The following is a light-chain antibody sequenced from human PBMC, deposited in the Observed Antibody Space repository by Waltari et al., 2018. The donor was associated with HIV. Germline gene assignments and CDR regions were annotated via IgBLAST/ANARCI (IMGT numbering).Light chain of an antibody. CDR2: EVT. Sequence: QSPLTQHPSASGSPGQSVNMSCTGAPSDIHANHFISWYQQSSGKAPKLIIFEVTKRPSGVPDRFSGSRSGNTASLIVSGLQAEDEAVYFCSSFAGSNKLFGGGTKLTVL. J-gene: IGLJ2*01. V-gene: IGLV2-8*01. CDR3: SSFAGSNKL. CDR1: PSDIHANHF.